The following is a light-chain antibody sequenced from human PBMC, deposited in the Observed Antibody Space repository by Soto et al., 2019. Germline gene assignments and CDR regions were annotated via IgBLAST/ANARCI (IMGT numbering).Light chain of an antibody. CDR2: GAS. CDR3: QQHGSSPIT. V-gene: IGKV3-20*01. Sequence: EIVITQFPATLSLSPGETATPSRRASQSVSSNLAWYQQYPGQSPRLLIYGASSSATGIPDRFSGSGSGTDFTLTISRLEPEDFAVYYCQQHGSSPITFGQGTRLE. CDR1: QSVSSN. J-gene: IGKJ5*01.